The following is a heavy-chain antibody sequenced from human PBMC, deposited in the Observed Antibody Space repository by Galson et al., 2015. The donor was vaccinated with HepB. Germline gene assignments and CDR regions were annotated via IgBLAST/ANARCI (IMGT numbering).Heavy chain of an antibody. J-gene: IGHJ4*02. CDR1: GGTFSSYT. CDR3: AREVRVVGAIL. V-gene: IGHV1-69*04. D-gene: IGHD1-26*01. Sequence: SVKVSCKASGGTFSSYTISWVRQAPGQGLEWMGRIIPILGIANYAQKFQGRVTITADKSTSTAYMELSSLRSEDTAVYYCAREVRVVGAILWGQGTLVTVSS. CDR2: IIPILGIA.